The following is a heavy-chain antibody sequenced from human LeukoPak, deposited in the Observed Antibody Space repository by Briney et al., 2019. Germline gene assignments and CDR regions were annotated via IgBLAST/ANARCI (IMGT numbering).Heavy chain of an antibody. CDR3: ARVYCSTTSCYDYYDYYMYV. V-gene: IGHV3-20*04. CDR1: GFRFDDYG. J-gene: IGHJ6*03. D-gene: IGHD2-2*01. CDR2: TNWDGAST. Sequence: GGSLRLSCAASGFRFDDYGMSWVRDVPGKGLEWVSGTNWDGASTGYADSVKGRFTISRDNVKNFLYLQMNSLRVEDTALYFCARVYCSTTSCYDYYDYYMYVWGKGTTVTVSS.